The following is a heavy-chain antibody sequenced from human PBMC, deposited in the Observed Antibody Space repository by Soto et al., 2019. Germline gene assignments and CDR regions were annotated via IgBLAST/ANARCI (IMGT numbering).Heavy chain of an antibody. Sequence: QVQLVESGGGVVQPGRSLRLSCAASGFTFSSYGMHWVRQAPGKGLEWVAVIWYDGSNKYYADSVKGRFTISRDNSKNXLYLQMNSLRAEDTAVYYCARDYDILTGYYKGFDYWGQGTLVTVSS. CDR2: IWYDGSNK. J-gene: IGHJ4*02. D-gene: IGHD3-9*01. CDR3: ARDYDILTGYYKGFDY. V-gene: IGHV3-33*01. CDR1: GFTFSSYG.